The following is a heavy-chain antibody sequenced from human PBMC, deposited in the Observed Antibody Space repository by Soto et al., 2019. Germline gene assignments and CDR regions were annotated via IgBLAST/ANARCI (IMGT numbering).Heavy chain of an antibody. CDR3: ARGSYDYVWGSYRSEGYYFDY. CDR2: IYYSGST. J-gene: IGHJ4*02. D-gene: IGHD3-16*02. CDR1: GGSISSGGYY. V-gene: IGHV4-31*03. Sequence: QVQLQESGPGLVKPSQTLSLTCTVSGGSISSGGYYWSWIRQHPGKGLEWIGYIYYSGSTYYNPSLKSRVTISVDTFKNQFPLRLSSVTAADTAVYYFARGSYDYVWGSYRSEGYYFDYWGQGTLVTVSS.